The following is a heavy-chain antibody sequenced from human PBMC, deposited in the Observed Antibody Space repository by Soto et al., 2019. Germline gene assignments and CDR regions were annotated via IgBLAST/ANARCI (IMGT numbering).Heavy chain of an antibody. CDR1: GFTFSSYG. D-gene: IGHD3-22*01. J-gene: IGHJ4*02. CDR3: AKDLGHYYDSSGYYY. Sequence: WGSLRLSCAASGFTFSSYGMHWVRQAPGKGLEWVAVISYDGSNKYYADSVKGRFTISRDNSKNTLYLQMNSLRAEDTAVYYCAKDLGHYYDSSGYYYWGQGTLVTVSS. V-gene: IGHV3-30*18. CDR2: ISYDGSNK.